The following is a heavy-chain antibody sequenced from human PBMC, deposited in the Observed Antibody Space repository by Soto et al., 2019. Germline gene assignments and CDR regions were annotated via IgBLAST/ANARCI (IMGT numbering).Heavy chain of an antibody. CDR1: GFTFSSYG. CDR3: ARDLSDSSGWYIGGYDFDY. J-gene: IGHJ4*02. V-gene: IGHV3-33*01. Sequence: QVQLVESGGGVVQPGRSLRLSCAASGFTFSSYGMHWVRQAPGKGLEWVAVIWYDGSNKYYADSVKGRFTISRDNSKNTLYLQMNSLRAEDTAVYYCARDLSDSSGWYIGGYDFDYWGQGPLVTVSS. D-gene: IGHD6-19*01. CDR2: IWYDGSNK.